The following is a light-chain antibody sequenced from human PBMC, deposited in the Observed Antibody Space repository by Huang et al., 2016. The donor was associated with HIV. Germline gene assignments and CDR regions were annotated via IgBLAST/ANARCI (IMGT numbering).Light chain of an antibody. V-gene: IGKV3-11*01. Sequence: EIVLTQSPATLSLSPGERATLSCRASQSVGSCLAWYQQKPGQAPRLLIYDASYSATGIPARFSGSGSGTDFTLTISSLEPEDFAVYYCQQRTYSFTFGPGTKVD. CDR2: DAS. CDR3: QQRTYSFT. J-gene: IGKJ3*01. CDR1: QSVGSC.